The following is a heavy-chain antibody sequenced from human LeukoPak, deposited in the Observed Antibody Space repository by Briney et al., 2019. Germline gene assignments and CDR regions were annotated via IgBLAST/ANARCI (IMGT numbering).Heavy chain of an antibody. D-gene: IGHD3-9*01. CDR1: GFTFSSYS. J-gene: IGHJ4*02. V-gene: IGHV3-21*01. CDR3: ATVYDYDILTGHPADY. Sequence: KSGGSLRLSCAASGFTFSSYSMNWVRQAPGKGLEWVSSISSSSSYIYYADSVKGRFTISRDNAKNSLYLQMNSLRAEDTAVYYCATVYDYDILTGHPADYWGQGTLVTVSS. CDR2: ISSSSSYI.